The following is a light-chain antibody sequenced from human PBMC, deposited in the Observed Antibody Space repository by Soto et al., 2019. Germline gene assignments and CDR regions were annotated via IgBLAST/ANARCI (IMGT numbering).Light chain of an antibody. J-gene: IGKJ3*01. CDR3: QKYNSVPFT. Sequence: DLPMTQSPSSLSASVGDRVTITCRASQGISNYLAWYQQKPGKVPKLLIYAASTLQSGVPSRFTGSGSGTDFTLTISSLQPEDVATYYCQKYNSVPFTFGPGTKVDIK. CDR2: AAS. CDR1: QGISNY. V-gene: IGKV1-27*01.